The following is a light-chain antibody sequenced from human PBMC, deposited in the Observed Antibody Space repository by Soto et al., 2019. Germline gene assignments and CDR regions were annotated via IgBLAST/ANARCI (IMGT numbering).Light chain of an antibody. CDR3: QDFDTSLSGFLV. V-gene: IGLV1-40*01. CDR1: SSNIGAGYD. CDR2: DNN. Sequence: QSVLTQPPSMSGAPGQRVTISCTGSSSNIGAGYDVHWYQQHPGTAPKLLIFDNNNRPSGVPDRFSGSKSDTSASLAITGLQDEDEADYYGQDFDTSLSGFLVFGGCTKLTVL. J-gene: IGLJ2*01.